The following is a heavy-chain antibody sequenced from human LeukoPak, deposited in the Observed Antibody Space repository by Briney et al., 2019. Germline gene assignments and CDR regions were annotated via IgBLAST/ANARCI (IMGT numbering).Heavy chain of an antibody. CDR2: ISGYNGNT. V-gene: IGHV1-18*01. D-gene: IGHD3-16*02. CDR3: ARDSYDYVWGSYRFPADY. CDR1: GYTFMNHG. J-gene: IGHJ4*02. Sequence: ASVKVSCKASGYTFMNHGISWVRQAPGQGLEWMGWISGYNGNTNYAQKLQGRVTMTTDTSTSTAYMELRSLRSDDTAVYYCARDSYDYVWGSYRFPADYWGQGTLVTVSS.